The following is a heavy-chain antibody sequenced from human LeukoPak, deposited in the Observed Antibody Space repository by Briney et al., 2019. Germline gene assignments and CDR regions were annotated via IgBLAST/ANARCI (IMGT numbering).Heavy chain of an antibody. V-gene: IGHV4-59*08. Sequence: PSGTLSLTCTVSGGSISSYYWSWIRQPPGKGLEWIGYIYYSGSTNYNPSLKSRVTISVDTSKNQFSLKLSSVTAADTAVYYCASGRLYYDILTGYYPLPPFDYWGQGTLVTVSS. D-gene: IGHD3-9*01. CDR2: IYYSGST. J-gene: IGHJ4*02. CDR1: GGSISSYY. CDR3: ASGRLYYDILTGYYPLPPFDY.